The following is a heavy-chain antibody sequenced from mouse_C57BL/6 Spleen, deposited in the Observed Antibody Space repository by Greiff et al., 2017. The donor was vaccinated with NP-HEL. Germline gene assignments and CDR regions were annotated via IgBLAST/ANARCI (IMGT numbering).Heavy chain of an antibody. CDR3: ARCLLLDY. CDR1: GFTFSDYG. V-gene: IGHV5-17*01. CDR2: ISSGSSTI. Sequence: EVKLMESGGGLVKPGGSLKLSCAASGFTFSDYGMHWVRQAPEKGLEWVAYISSGSSTIYYANTVKGRFTISRDNAKNTLFLQMTSLRSEDTAMYYCARCLLLDYWGQGTTLTVSS. J-gene: IGHJ2*01. D-gene: IGHD2-3*01.